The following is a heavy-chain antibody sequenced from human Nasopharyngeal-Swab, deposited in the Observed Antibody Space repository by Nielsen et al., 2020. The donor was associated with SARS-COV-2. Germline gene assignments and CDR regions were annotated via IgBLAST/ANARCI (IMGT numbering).Heavy chain of an antibody. J-gene: IGHJ4*02. D-gene: IGHD6-13*01. CDR2: ISGSSGST. V-gene: IGHV3-23*01. CDR1: GFTFSSYA. CDR3: ARWSSSWSLVT. Sequence: ASLKISCAASGFTFSSYAMRWVRQAPGKGLEWVSGISGSSGSTYYADSVEGRFTISRDNSKNTLYLQMNSLRAEDTAVYYCARWSSSWSLVTWGQGTLVTVSS.